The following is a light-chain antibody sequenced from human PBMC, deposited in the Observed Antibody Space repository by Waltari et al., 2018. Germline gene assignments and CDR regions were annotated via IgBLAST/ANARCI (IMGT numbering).Light chain of an antibody. Sequence: QSALTQPASVSRSPGQSITIPCPGTSSDVGGYNLVSWYQQHPGKAPKFMIYEVSKRPSGVSNRFSGSKSGNTASLTISGLQAEDEADYYCSSYAGSSTLVFGGGTKLTVL. CDR2: EVS. CDR1: SSDVGGYNL. J-gene: IGLJ2*01. V-gene: IGLV2-23*02. CDR3: SSYAGSSTLV.